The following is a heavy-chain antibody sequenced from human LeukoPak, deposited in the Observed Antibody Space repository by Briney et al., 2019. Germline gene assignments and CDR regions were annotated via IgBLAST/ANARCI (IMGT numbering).Heavy chain of an antibody. J-gene: IGHJ6*03. Sequence: GSLRLPCAASGFTFSSYAMSWVRQAPGKGLEWVSAISGSGGSTYYADSVKGRFTISRDNSKNTLYPQMNSLGAEDTAVYYCAKGYCTNGVCLNYYMDVWGKGTTVTVSS. D-gene: IGHD2-8*01. CDR2: ISGSGGST. V-gene: IGHV3-23*01. CDR1: GFTFSSYA. CDR3: AKGYCTNGVCLNYYMDV.